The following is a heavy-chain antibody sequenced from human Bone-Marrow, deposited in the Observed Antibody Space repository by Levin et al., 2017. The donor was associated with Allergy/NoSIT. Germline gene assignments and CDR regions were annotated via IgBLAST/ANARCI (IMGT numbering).Heavy chain of an antibody. CDR1: GFTFSSSG. CDR2: ISYDGSNK. V-gene: IGHV3-30*18. CDR3: AKEQGGSSWYFGAFDI. D-gene: IGHD6-13*01. Sequence: LSLTCAASGFTFSSSGMHWVRQAPGKGLEWVAVISYDGSNKYYADSVKGRFTISRDNSKNTLYLQMNSLRAEDTAVYYCAKEQGGSSWYFGAFDIWGQGTMVTVSS. J-gene: IGHJ3*02.